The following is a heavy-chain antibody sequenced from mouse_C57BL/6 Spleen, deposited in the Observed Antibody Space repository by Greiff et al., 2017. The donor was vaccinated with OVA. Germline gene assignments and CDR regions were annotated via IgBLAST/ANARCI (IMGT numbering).Heavy chain of an antibody. CDR1: GFNIKDYY. V-gene: IGHV14-2*01. CDR3: AREGSDYSNYQGYFDV. J-gene: IGHJ1*03. Sequence: VQLKESGAELVKPGASVKLSCTASGFNIKDYYMHWVKQRTEQGLEWIGRIDPEDGETKYAPKFQGKAPITADTSSNTAYLQLSSLTSEDTAVYYGAREGSDYSNYQGYFDVWGTGTTVTVSS. CDR2: IDPEDGET. D-gene: IGHD2-5*01.